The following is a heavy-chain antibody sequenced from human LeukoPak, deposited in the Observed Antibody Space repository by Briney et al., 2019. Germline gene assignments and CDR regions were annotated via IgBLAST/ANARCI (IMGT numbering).Heavy chain of an antibody. J-gene: IGHJ4*02. Sequence: SETLSLTCAVYGGSLSGSYCTWIRQSPEKGLEWIGEINHSGRTNYNPSLESRATISVDTSSNQFSLKLRSVTAADTAVYYCARDPCSTINCPLRFWGQGTLVTVFS. V-gene: IGHV4-34*01. CDR1: GGSLSGSY. CDR2: INHSGRT. D-gene: IGHD2/OR15-2a*01. CDR3: ARDPCSTINCPLRF.